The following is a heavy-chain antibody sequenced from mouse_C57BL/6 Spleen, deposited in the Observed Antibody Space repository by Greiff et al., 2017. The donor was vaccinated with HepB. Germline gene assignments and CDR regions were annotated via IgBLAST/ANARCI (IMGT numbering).Heavy chain of an antibody. J-gene: IGHJ4*01. Sequence: QVQLQQSGAELVKPGASVKLSCKASGYTFTSYWITWVKQRPGQGLEWIGDIYPGSGSTNYNEKFKSKATLTVDTSSSTAYMQLSSLTSEDSAVYYCARSPYDYDAMDYWGQGTSVTVSS. V-gene: IGHV1-55*01. CDR3: ARSPYDYDAMDY. CDR2: IYPGSGST. D-gene: IGHD6-5*01. CDR1: GYTFTSYW.